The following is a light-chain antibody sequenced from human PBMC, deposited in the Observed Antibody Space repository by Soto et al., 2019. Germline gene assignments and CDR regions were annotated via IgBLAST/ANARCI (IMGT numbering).Light chain of an antibody. Sequence: IVMTQSPATLSVSPGERVTLSCRASQSINSNLAWYQQKPGQLPRLLMFRASIRATGFPARFSGSGSGTEFNITISSLQSEDSAVYYCQQYNNWPRATFGGGTKVEIK. CDR2: RAS. CDR1: QSINSN. CDR3: QQYNNWPRAT. J-gene: IGKJ4*01. V-gene: IGKV3-15*01.